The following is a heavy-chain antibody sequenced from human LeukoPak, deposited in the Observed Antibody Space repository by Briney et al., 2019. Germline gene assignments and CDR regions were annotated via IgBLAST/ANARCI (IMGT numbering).Heavy chain of an antibody. J-gene: IGHJ4*02. V-gene: IGHV4-30-2*01. CDR1: GGSISSGGYS. Sequence: SQTLSLTCAVSGGSISSGGYSWSWIRQPPGKGLEWIGYIYHSGSTYYNPSLKSRVTISVDRSKNQFSLKLSSVTAADTAVYYRARSPYSYGLPYFDYWGQGTLVTVSS. CDR2: IYHSGST. D-gene: IGHD5-18*01. CDR3: ARSPYSYGLPYFDY.